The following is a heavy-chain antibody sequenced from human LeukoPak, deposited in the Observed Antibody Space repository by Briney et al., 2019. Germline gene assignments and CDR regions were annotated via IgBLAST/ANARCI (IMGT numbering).Heavy chain of an antibody. V-gene: IGHV3-9*01. J-gene: IGHJ4*02. Sequence: GGSLRLSCAASGFTFDDYAMHWVRQAPGKGLEWVSGISWNSGSIGYADSVKGRFTISRDNAKNSLYLQMNSLRAEDTALYYCAKAPHDVRFLEWLPYYFDYWGQGTLVTVSS. CDR3: AKAPHDVRFLEWLPYYFDY. CDR1: GFTFDDYA. D-gene: IGHD3-3*01. CDR2: ISWNSGSI.